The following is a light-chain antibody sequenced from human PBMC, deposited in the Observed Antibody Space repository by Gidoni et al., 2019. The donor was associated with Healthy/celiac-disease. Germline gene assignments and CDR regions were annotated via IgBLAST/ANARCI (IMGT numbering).Light chain of an antibody. CDR2: KAS. CDR3: QQYNSYPIT. V-gene: IGKV1-5*03. J-gene: IGKJ5*01. CDR1: QSISSW. Sequence: DIQMTQSPSTLSASVGDRVTITCRASQSISSWLAWYQQKPGKAPKLLIYKASCLESGVPSRFSGSGSGTEFTLTISSLQPDDFATYYCQQYNSYPITFXXXTRLEIK.